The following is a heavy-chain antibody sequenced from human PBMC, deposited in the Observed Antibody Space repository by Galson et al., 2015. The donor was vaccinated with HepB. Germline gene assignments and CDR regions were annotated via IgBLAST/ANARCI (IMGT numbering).Heavy chain of an antibody. V-gene: IGHV3-33*01. CDR2: IWYDGSNK. CDR1: GFTFSSYG. CDR3: AREVRRWFGELSNAFDI. J-gene: IGHJ3*02. D-gene: IGHD3-10*01. Sequence: SLRLSCAASGFTFSSYGMHWVRQAPGKGLEWVAVIWYDGSNKYYADSVKGRFTISRDNSKNTLYLQMNSLRAEDTAVYYCAREVRRWFGELSNAFDIWGQGTMVTVSS.